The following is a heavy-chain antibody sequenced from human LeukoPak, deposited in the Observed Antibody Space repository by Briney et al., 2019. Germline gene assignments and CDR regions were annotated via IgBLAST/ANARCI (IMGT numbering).Heavy chain of an antibody. CDR1: GYTCTTYD. Sequence: ASVRVSCKASGYTCTTYDINWVRQATGQGLEWMGWMNPNSGNTGSAQKFQGRVTMTRNTSISTAYMELSSLRSEDTAIYYCARGITIFGVVPGYWGQGTLVTVSS. CDR2: MNPNSGNT. V-gene: IGHV1-8*01. D-gene: IGHD3-3*01. CDR3: ARGITIFGVVPGY. J-gene: IGHJ4*02.